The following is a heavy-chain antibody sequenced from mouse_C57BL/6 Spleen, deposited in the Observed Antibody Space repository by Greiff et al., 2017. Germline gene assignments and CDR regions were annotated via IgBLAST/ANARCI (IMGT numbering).Heavy chain of an antibody. D-gene: IGHD3-2*02. CDR1: GYTFTDYY. CDR3: ARGGDSSGSYYFDY. V-gene: IGHV1-76*01. J-gene: IGHJ2*01. CDR2: IYPGSGNT. Sequence: VQLKESGAELVRPGASVKLSCKASGYTFTDYYINWVKQRPGQGLEWIARIYPGSGNTYYNEKFKGKATLTAEKSSSTAYMQLSSLTSEDSAVYFCARGGDSSGSYYFDYWGQGTTLTVSS.